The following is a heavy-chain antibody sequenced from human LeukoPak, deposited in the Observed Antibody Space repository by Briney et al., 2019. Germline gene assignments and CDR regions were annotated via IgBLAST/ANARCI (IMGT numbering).Heavy chain of an antibody. CDR3: ARERIKIDAFDI. CDR1: GITFSSYE. J-gene: IGHJ3*02. CDR2: ISSSSSTI. V-gene: IGHV3-48*01. Sequence: GGSRRFSGAASGITFSSYEMNWVRQAPGKGLEWVSYISSSSSTIYYADSVKGRFTISRDNAKNSLYLQINSLRAEYTAVYYCARERIKIDAFDIWGQGTMVTVSS.